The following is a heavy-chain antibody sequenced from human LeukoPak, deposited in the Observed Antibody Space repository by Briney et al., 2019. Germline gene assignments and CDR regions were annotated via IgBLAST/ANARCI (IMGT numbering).Heavy chain of an antibody. CDR3: ARDAYGDYDAMSHYYYMDV. D-gene: IGHD4-17*01. J-gene: IGHJ6*03. CDR2: IYYSGST. Sequence: SETLSLTCTVSGGPIVSVNHYWGWIRQPPGKGLEWIGTIYYSGSTYYNPSLKSRVTISVDTSKNQFSLKLSSVTAADTAVYYCARDAYGDYDAMSHYYYMDVWGKGTTVIVSS. CDR1: GGPIVSVNHY. V-gene: IGHV4-39*07.